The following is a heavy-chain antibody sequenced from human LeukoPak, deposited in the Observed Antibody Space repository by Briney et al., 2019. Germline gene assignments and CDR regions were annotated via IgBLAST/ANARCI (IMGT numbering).Heavy chain of an antibody. V-gene: IGHV3-23*01. D-gene: IGHD1-1*01. Sequence: PGGSLRLSCAASGFTFSSYAMSWVRQAPGKGLEWVSAISGSGGSTYYADSVKGRFTISRDNSKNTLYLQMNSLRAEDTAVYYCAKGSTSNSPYYYYGMDVWGQGTTVTVSS. CDR1: GFTFSSYA. CDR2: ISGSGGST. J-gene: IGHJ6*02. CDR3: AKGSTSNSPYYYYGMDV.